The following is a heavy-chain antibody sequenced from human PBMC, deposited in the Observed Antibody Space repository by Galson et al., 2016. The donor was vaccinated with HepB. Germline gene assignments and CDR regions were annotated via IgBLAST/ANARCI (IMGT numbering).Heavy chain of an antibody. J-gene: IGHJ5*02. Sequence: SLRLSCAASGFIFNAYAIHWVRQAPGKGLEFVSAISGHGGTTHYPDSVKGRFTISRDNSKNTLYRQLSSLKAEDAAVYYCVRDQGWYNHWGQGTLVTVSS. V-gene: IGHV3-64D*06. D-gene: IGHD6-19*01. CDR2: ISGHGGTT. CDR1: GFIFNAYA. CDR3: VRDQGWYNH.